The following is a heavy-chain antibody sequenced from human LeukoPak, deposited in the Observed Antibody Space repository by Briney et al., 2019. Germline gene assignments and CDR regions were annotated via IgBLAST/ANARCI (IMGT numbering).Heavy chain of an antibody. CDR3: ARRKGQTSSGPPDSFDM. Sequence: GESLRLSCSASGFSFSSYGIHWVRQAPGKGLEWVAVRWSDGSKQLYVESVRGRFAISRDNSKNTVYLQLSSLRVEDTARYYCARRKGQTSSGPPDSFDMWGQGILVTVAS. V-gene: IGHV3-33*01. J-gene: IGHJ4*03. CDR1: GFSFSSYG. D-gene: IGHD2-2*01. CDR2: RWSDGSKQ.